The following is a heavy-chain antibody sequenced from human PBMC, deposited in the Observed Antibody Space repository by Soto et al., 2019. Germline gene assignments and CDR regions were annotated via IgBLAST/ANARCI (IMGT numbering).Heavy chain of an antibody. J-gene: IGHJ6*03. CDR1: GYTFTSYY. V-gene: IGHV1-46*03. Sequence: ASVKVSCKASGYTFTSYYMHWMRQAPGQGLEWMGIINPSGGSTSYAQKFQGRVTMTRDTSTSTVYMELSSLRSEDTAVYYCARGPYYDILTGYTNYYYMDVWGKGTTVTVSS. CDR2: INPSGGST. CDR3: ARGPYYDILTGYTNYYYMDV. D-gene: IGHD3-9*01.